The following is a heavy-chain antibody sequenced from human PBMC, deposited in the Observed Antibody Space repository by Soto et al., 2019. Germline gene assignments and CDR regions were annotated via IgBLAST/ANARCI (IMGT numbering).Heavy chain of an antibody. CDR3: ARDRRITIFGVVMNDGRWEVYGMDG. CDR1: GYTFTSYY. Sequence: ASVKVSCKASGYTFTSYYMHWVRQAPGQGLEWMGIINPSGGSTSYAQKFQGRVTMTRDTSTSTVYMELSSLRSEDTAVYYCARDRRITIFGVVMNDGRWEVYGMDGWG. V-gene: IGHV1-46*01. D-gene: IGHD3-3*01. CDR2: INPSGGST. J-gene: IGHJ6*02.